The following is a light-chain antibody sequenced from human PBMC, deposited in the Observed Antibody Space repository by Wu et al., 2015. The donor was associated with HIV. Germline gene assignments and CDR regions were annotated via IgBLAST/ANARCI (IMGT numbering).Light chain of an antibody. CDR2: NAS. Sequence: EVVMTQSPATLSVSPGETATLSCRASQSVTSNLAWYQHKAGQAPRLVIYNASYRATGIPARFSGSGYGTDFTLTISSLQPEDSAIYYCQQRGTFGQGTKVEIK. CDR3: QQRGT. CDR1: QSVTSN. J-gene: IGKJ1*01. V-gene: IGKV3-11*01.